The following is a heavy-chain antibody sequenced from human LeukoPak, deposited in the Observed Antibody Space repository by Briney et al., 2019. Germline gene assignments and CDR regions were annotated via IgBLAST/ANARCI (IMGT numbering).Heavy chain of an antibody. CDR2: ISSSGSTI. V-gene: IGHV3-48*03. CDR3: ARDGNYYGPGPVGNIDY. CDR1: GFTFSSYE. Sequence: GGSLRLSCAASGFTFSSYEMNWVRQAPGKGLEWVSYISSSGSTIYYADSVKGRFTISRDNAKNSLYLQMNSLRAEDTAVYYCARDGNYYGPGPVGNIDYWGQGTLVTVSS. D-gene: IGHD3-10*01. J-gene: IGHJ4*02.